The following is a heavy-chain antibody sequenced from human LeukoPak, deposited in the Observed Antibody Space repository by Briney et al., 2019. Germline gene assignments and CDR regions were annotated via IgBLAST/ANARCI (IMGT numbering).Heavy chain of an antibody. CDR1: GGSISSTNW. CDR2: IYHSGST. J-gene: IGHJ4*02. Sequence: SGTLSLTCAVSGGSISSTNWWSWVRQPPGKGLEWIGEIYHSGSTNYNPSLKSRVTISVDTSKNQFSLKLSSVTAADTAVYYCARMAVYYYDSSGYYYAQTPNYSDYWGQGTLVTVSS. CDR3: ARMAVYYYDSSGYYYAQTPNYSDY. D-gene: IGHD3-22*01. V-gene: IGHV4-4*02.